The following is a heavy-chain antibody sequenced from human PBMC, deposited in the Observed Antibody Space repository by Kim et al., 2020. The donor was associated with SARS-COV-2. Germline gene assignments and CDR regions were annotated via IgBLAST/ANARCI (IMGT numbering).Heavy chain of an antibody. J-gene: IGHJ5*02. CDR2: ISYSGST. CDR3: ARPPPDPDDSSGYYYVGFDP. Sequence: SETLSLTCSVSGGSIRNSYYYWGWIRQPPGKGLEWIGTISYSGSTYYNPSLKSRVTIFVDMSKNQFSLRLSSVTAADTAVYYCARPPPDPDDSSGYYYVGFDPWGQGTLVTVSS. D-gene: IGHD3-22*01. V-gene: IGHV4-39*01. CDR1: GGSIRNSYYY.